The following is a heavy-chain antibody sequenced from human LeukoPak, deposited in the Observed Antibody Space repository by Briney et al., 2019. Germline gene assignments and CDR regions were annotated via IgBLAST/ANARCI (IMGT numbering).Heavy chain of an antibody. Sequence: GGSLSLSCAASGFTFSSYVMSWVRQAPGKGLEWISVITTSGGNTFYADSVKGRFTISRDNSKNTLYLQMNSLRAEDTAVYYCAKDSRRFDYWGQGTLVTVSS. CDR2: ITTSGGNT. J-gene: IGHJ4*02. CDR1: GFTFSSYV. V-gene: IGHV3-23*01. CDR3: AKDSRRFDY.